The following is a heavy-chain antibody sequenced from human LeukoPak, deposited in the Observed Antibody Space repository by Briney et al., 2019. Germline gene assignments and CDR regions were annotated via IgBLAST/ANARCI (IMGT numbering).Heavy chain of an antibody. D-gene: IGHD4-17*01. V-gene: IGHV3-33*01. J-gene: IGHJ4*02. CDR2: IWYDGSNK. CDR1: GFTFSSYG. Sequence: GGSLRLSCAASGFTFSSYGMHWVRQAPGKGLERVAVIWYDGSNKYYADSVKGRFTISRDNSKNTLYLQMNSLRAEDTAVYYCARGGYGDYRQTIDYWGQGTLVTVSS. CDR3: ARGGYGDYRQTIDY.